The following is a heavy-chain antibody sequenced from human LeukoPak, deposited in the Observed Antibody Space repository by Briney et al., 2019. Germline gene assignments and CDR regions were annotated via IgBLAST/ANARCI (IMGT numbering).Heavy chain of an antibody. V-gene: IGHV3-21*01. CDR3: AKLTSRYYYYYYMDV. J-gene: IGHJ6*03. CDR1: GFTFSSYS. Sequence: GGSLRLSCAASGFTFSSYSMNWVRQAPGKGLEWVSSISSSSSYIYYADSVKGRFTISRDNAKNSLYLQMNSLRAEDTAVYYCAKLTSRYYYYYYMDVWGKGTTVTVSS. CDR2: ISSSSSYI. D-gene: IGHD4/OR15-4a*01.